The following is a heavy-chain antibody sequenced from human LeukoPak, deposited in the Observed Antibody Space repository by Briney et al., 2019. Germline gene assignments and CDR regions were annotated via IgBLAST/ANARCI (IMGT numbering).Heavy chain of an antibody. J-gene: IGHJ4*02. D-gene: IGHD6-19*01. CDR3: ARFGSGWYYFDH. CDR1: GFTFSNYW. CDR2: INHSGST. V-gene: IGHV4-34*01. Sequence: GSLRLSCAATGFTFSNYWMNWIRQPPGKGLEWIGEINHSGSTSYNPSLKSRVTISVDTSKNQFSLKLSSVTAADTAVYYCARFGSGWYYFDHWGQGTLVTVSS.